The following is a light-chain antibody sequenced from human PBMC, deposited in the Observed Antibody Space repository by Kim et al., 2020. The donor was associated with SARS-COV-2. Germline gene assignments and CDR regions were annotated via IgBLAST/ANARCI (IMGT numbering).Light chain of an antibody. CDR2: LNSDGGH. CDR1: SGHSDYA. CDR3: QTWGTGRV. V-gene: IGLV4-69*01. Sequence: QPVLTQSPSASASLGASVKLICTLSSGHSDYAIAWHQQQPEKGPRFLMRLNSDGGHIKGDGIPDRFSGSSSGAERCLTISSLQSEDEADYYCQTWGTGRVFGGGTKLTVL. J-gene: IGLJ2*01.